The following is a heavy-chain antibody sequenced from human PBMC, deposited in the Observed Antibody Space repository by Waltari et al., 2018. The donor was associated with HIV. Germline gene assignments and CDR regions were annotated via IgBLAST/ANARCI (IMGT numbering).Heavy chain of an antibody. D-gene: IGHD1-26*01. CDR1: GSHFISHG. V-gene: IGHV3-7*01. J-gene: IGHJ4*02. Sequence: EGQLVESGGGWVQPGGSLRLSVSASGSHFISHGMSRVRQAPGKGLEWVANIKQDGSEKYYVDSVKGRFTISRDNAKNSLYLQMNSLRAEDTAVYFCARRRGSYCLDYWGQGTLVTVSS. CDR3: ARRRGSYCLDY. CDR2: IKQDGSEK.